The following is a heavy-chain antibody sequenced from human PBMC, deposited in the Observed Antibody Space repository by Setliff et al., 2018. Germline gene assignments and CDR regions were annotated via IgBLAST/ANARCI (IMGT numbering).Heavy chain of an antibody. Sequence: PGGSLRLSCAGSGFTFNTYWMTWVRQAPGKGLEWVASITHDGSKTYILDSVKGRFTISRDNTKNSLYLQMNSLRGEDTAVYYCAALPNLQLRWTERVPYWGQGTLVTVSS. V-gene: IGHV3-7*01. D-gene: IGHD4-17*01. CDR2: ITHDGSKT. J-gene: IGHJ4*02. CDR1: GFTFNTYW. CDR3: AALPNLQLRWTERVPY.